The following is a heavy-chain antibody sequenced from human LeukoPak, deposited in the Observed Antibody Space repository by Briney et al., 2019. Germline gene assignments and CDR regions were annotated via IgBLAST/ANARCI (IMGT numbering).Heavy chain of an antibody. V-gene: IGHV3-48*01. J-gene: IGHJ4*02. CDR1: GFTFSNYN. CDR2: ISSTSSTI. D-gene: IGHD3-22*01. CDR3: ARTPHTFYDSSGYYSPLDY. Sequence: GGSLRLSCAASGFTFSNYNMNWVRQAPGKGLEWVAYISSTSSTIYYADSVKGRFTISRDNSKNTLYLQMNSLRAEDTAVYYCARTPHTFYDSSGYYSPLDYWGQGTLVTVSS.